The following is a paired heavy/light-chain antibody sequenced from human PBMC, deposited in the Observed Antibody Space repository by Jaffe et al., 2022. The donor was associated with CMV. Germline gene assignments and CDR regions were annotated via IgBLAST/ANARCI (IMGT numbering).Heavy chain of an antibody. J-gene: IGHJ5*02. CDR1: GGSFNDYF. V-gene: IGHV4-34*01. D-gene: IGHD2-8*01. Sequence: QVQLQQWGAGLLKSSETLSLTCAVYGGSFNDYFWSWIRQPPGKGLEWIGEINHSGSTNYIPSLKSRVTISVDTSKKQFSLKLSSVTAADTAVYYCARGRNMLMRFDPWGQGTLVTVSS. CDR3: ARGRNMLMRFDP. CDR2: INHSGST.
Light chain of an antibody. V-gene: IGLV1-51*02. Sequence: QSVLTQPPSVSAAPGQKVAISCSGSSSNIGNNYVSWYQQFPGTAPKLLIYENNKRHSGIPDRFSGSKSGTSATLDITGLQTGDEADYYCGTWDSSLSAGVFGGGTKLTVL. J-gene: IGLJ3*02. CDR3: GTWDSSLSAGV. CDR2: ENN. CDR1: SSNIGNNY.